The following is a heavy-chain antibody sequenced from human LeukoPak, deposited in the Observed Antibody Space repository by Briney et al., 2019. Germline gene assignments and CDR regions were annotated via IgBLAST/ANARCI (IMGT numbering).Heavy chain of an antibody. CDR1: GFTFSSYS. CDR3: ARGRSGSSSLPVYYMDV. V-gene: IGHV3-48*04. D-gene: IGHD6-6*01. J-gene: IGHJ6*03. Sequence: EGSLRLSCAASGFTFSSYSMNWVRQAPGKGLEWVSYISSSSSTIYYADSVKGRFTISRDNAKNSLYLQMNSLRAEDTAVYYCARGRSGSSSLPVYYMDVWGKGTTVTVSS. CDR2: ISSSSSTI.